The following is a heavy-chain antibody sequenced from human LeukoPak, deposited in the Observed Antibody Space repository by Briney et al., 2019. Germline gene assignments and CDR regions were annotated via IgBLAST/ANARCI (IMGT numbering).Heavy chain of an antibody. D-gene: IGHD3-10*01. J-gene: IGHJ4*02. V-gene: IGHV3-53*01. Sequence: GGSPRLSCAASGFTVRSNNMSWGPEAPRKGLEWVSVIYSGGSTDYADAVKGRFTISRDNLKNTLYLQMNPLRAEDTVVYYCARGPAGCNWGQETLVTVSS. CDR3: ARGPAGCN. CDR1: GFTVRSNN. CDR2: IYSGGST.